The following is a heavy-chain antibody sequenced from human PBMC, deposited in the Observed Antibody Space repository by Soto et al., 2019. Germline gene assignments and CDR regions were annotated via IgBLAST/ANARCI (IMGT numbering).Heavy chain of an antibody. CDR3: AGSFCGGSGGFDY. CDR1: GGSISSYY. Sequence: SETLSLTCTVSGGSISSYYWSWIRQPPGKGLEWIGYIYYSGSTNYNPSLKSRVTISVDTSKNQFSLKLSSVTAADTAVYYCAGSFCGGSGGFDYWGQGTLVTVSS. CDR2: IYYSGST. J-gene: IGHJ4*02. V-gene: IGHV4-59*01. D-gene: IGHD2-15*01.